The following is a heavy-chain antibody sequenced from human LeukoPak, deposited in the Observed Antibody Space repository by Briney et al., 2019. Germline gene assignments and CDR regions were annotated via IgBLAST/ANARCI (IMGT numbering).Heavy chain of an antibody. CDR1: GFSLTTTGMS. CDR2: IYYKGNT. J-gene: IGHJ5*02. CDR3: ARHEGSRWFDP. V-gene: IGHV4-39*07. Sequence: SGPALVKPIQTLTLTCTFSGFSLTTTGMSVSWIRQPPGKGLEWIGSIYYKGNTYFNPSLKSRVTISEDTSKNQFSLKLNSVTAADTAVYYCARHEGSRWFDPWGQGTLVTVSS.